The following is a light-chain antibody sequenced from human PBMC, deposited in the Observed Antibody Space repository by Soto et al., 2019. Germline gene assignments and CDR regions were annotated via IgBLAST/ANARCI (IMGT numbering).Light chain of an antibody. J-gene: IGKJ1*01. V-gene: IGKV1-39*01. Sequence: IQMTQSPSSLSASVGDRVTITCRTTQNIRNYLNWYQQKPGKAPKLLIYAASGLQSGVPSRFIASGSGTDFTLTISYLQPEDFAAYYCQQTYSVPATFGQGTKVE. CDR3: QQTYSVPAT. CDR1: QNIRNY. CDR2: AAS.